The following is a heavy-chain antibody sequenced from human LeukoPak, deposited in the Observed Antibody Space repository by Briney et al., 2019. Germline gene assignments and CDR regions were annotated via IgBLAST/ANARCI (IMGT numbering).Heavy chain of an antibody. Sequence: PGGSLRLSCAASGFTFNTCSMNWVRQAPGKGLEWISYISESSDTIYYADSVKGRFTISRDNAKNSLYLQMNSLRAEDTALYYCARRFDYWGQGTLVTVSS. V-gene: IGHV3-48*01. J-gene: IGHJ4*02. CDR3: ARRFDY. CDR2: ISESSDTI. CDR1: GFTFNTCS.